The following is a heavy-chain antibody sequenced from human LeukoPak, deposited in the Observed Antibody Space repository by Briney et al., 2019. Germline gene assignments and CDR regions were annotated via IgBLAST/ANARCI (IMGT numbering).Heavy chain of an antibody. J-gene: IGHJ4*02. Sequence: SETLSLTCAVYGGSFSGYYWSWIRQPPGKGLEWIGEINNSGSTNYNPSLKSRVIISVDTSKNQFSLKLSSVTAADTAVYYCAGVSRRSGFDYWGQGTLVTVSS. CDR2: INNSGST. CDR1: GGSFSGYY. CDR3: AGVSRRSGFDY. V-gene: IGHV4-34*01.